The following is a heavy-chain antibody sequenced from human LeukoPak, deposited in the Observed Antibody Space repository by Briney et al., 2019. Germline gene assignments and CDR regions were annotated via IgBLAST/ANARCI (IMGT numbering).Heavy chain of an antibody. D-gene: IGHD2-2*01. V-gene: IGHV1-18*01. Sequence: ASVTVSCKASGYTFTSYGISWVRQAPGQGLEWMGWISAYNGNTNYAQKLQGRVTMTTDTSTSTAYMELRSLRSDDTAVYYCARVKVVPALPCYYYMDVWGKGTTVTVSS. CDR1: GYTFTSYG. CDR2: ISAYNGNT. J-gene: IGHJ6*03. CDR3: ARVKVVPALPCYYYMDV.